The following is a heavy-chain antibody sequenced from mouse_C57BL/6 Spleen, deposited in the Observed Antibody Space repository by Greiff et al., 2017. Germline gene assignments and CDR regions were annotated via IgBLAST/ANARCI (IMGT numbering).Heavy chain of an antibody. Sequence: QVQLKESGAELVRPGPSVKMSCKASGYTFTNYWIGWAKQRPGHGLEWIGDIYPGGGYTNYNEQFKGKATLTADNSSSTAYMQFSSLTSEDSAIYYCARGDYDDFDYWGQGTTLTVSS. CDR2: IYPGGGYT. V-gene: IGHV1-63*01. CDR3: ARGDYDDFDY. D-gene: IGHD2-4*01. J-gene: IGHJ2*01. CDR1: GYTFTNYW.